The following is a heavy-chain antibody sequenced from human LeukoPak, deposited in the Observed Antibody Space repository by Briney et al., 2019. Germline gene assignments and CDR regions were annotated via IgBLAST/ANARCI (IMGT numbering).Heavy chain of an antibody. D-gene: IGHD1-26*01. CDR2: ISDRGDKT. Sequence: GGSLRLSCTASGFTFSSYAMTWVRQAPGKGLERVSAISDRGDKTHYADSVKGRFTISRDNSKNTLYLHMISLRAEDTAIYYCAKDWSCDYWGQGTLVTVSS. J-gene: IGHJ4*02. CDR1: GFTFSSYA. V-gene: IGHV3-23*01. CDR3: AKDWSCDY.